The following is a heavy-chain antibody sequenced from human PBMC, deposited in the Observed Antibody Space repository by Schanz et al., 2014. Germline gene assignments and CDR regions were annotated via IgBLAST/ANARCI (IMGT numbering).Heavy chain of an antibody. D-gene: IGHD5-12*01. CDR2: IKHDGGEK. CDR3: VRIYSGYSGGYLDY. J-gene: IGHJ4*02. CDR1: GFTVSSNY. Sequence: VQLVESRGGLVKPGGSLRLSCAASGFTVSSNYMSWVRQAPGKGLEWVANIKHDGGEKYYVDSLKGRFTISRDNAKNSLYLQMSSLRAEDTAVYYCVRIYSGYSGGYLDYWGQGTLVTVSS. V-gene: IGHV3-7*01.